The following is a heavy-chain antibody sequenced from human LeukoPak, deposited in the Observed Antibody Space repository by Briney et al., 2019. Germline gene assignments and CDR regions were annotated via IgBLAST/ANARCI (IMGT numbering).Heavy chain of an antibody. Sequence: GGSLRLSCAASGFTFSSYGMHWVRQAPGKGLEGVAVIWYDGSNKYYADSVKGRFTISRDNSKNTLYLQMNSLRAEDTAVYYCAREADSSSWYYYGMDVWGQGTTVTVSS. CDR1: GFTFSSYG. CDR2: IWYDGSNK. CDR3: AREADSSSWYYYGMDV. D-gene: IGHD6-13*01. V-gene: IGHV3-33*01. J-gene: IGHJ6*02.